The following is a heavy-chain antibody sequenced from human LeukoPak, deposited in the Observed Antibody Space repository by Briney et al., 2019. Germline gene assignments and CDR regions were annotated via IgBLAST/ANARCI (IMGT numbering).Heavy chain of an antibody. CDR2: ISGSGGST. J-gene: IGHJ3*02. CDR3: AKDRDDYVWGSYLGAFDI. CDR1: GFTFSSYA. V-gene: IGHV3-23*01. D-gene: IGHD3-16*01. Sequence: PGGSLRLSCAASGFTFSSYAMSWVRQAPGKGLEWVSLISGSGGSTYYADSVKGRFTTSRDNSKNTLYLQMNSLRAEDTAVFYCAKDRDDYVWGSYLGAFDIWGQGTMVTVSS.